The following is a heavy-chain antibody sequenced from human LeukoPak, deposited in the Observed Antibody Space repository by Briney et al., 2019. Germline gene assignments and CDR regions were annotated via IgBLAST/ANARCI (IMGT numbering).Heavy chain of an antibody. V-gene: IGHV4-61*02. D-gene: IGHD2-2*01. Sequence: SETLSLTCTVSGGSISSGSYYWSWIRQPAGKGLEWIGRIYTSGSTNYNPSLKSRVTISVDTSKNQFSLKLSSVTAADTAVYYCAREDQRETPVSYYYYMDVWGKGTTVTVSS. CDR3: AREDQRETPVSYYYYMDV. CDR2: IYTSGST. J-gene: IGHJ6*03. CDR1: GGSISSGSYY.